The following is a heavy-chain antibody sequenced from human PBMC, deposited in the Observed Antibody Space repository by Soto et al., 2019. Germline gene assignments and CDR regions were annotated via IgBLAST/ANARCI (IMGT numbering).Heavy chain of an antibody. CDR1: GFTVSSNY. J-gene: IGHJ5*02. CDR3: AREGRT. Sequence: EVQLVESGGGLVQPGGSLRLSCAASGFTVSSNYMSWVRQAPGKGLEWVSVIYSGGSTYFADSVRDRFSTSRDNSKNTLHRHMNVRRADDSAVYYCAREGRTWGQGTLVTVSS. V-gene: IGHV3-66*01. CDR2: IYSGGST.